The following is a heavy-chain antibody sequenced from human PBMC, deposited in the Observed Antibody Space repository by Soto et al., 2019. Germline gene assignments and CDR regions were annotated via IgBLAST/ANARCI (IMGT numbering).Heavy chain of an antibody. D-gene: IGHD2-2*01. Sequence: VASVKVSCKASGYTFTGYYMHWVRQAPGQGLEWMGWINPNSGGTNYAQKFQGWVTMTRDTSISTAYMELSRLRSDDTAVYYCARDAVGYCSSTSCPSKGHFDYWGQGTLVTVSS. CDR3: ARDAVGYCSSTSCPSKGHFDY. J-gene: IGHJ4*02. V-gene: IGHV1-2*04. CDR2: INPNSGGT. CDR1: GYTFTGYY.